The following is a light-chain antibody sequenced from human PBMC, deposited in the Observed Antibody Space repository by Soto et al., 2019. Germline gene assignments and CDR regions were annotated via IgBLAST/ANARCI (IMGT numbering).Light chain of an antibody. V-gene: IGKV3-11*01. J-gene: IGKJ1*01. CDR1: QNISNY. CDR2: DVS. CDR3: QQSYSTPPWT. Sequence: IVLTHSAATVSLSPGKRATLSCRVSQNISNYLIWYQQKPGQAPRLLIYDVSNRATGIPARFSGSGSGTDFTLTISSLQPEDFATYFCQQSYSTPPWTFGQGTKVDIK.